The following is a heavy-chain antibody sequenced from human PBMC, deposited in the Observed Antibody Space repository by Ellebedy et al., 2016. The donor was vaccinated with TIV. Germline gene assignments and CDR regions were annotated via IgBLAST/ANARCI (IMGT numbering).Heavy chain of an antibody. J-gene: IGHJ4*02. D-gene: IGHD1-26*01. Sequence: MPSETLSLTCTVPGGSISRYYWSGIRQPPGKGLEWIWYIYYSGSTNYNPSLKSRVTISVDTSKNQFSLKLSSVTAADTAVYYCARVVSGSYYFDYWGQGTLVTVSS. CDR3: ARVVSGSYYFDY. CDR1: GGSISRYY. CDR2: IYYSGST. V-gene: IGHV4-59*01.